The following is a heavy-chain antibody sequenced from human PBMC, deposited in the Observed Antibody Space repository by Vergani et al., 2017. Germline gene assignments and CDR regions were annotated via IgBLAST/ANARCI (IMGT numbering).Heavy chain of an antibody. CDR1: GYIFSNFW. CDR3: ASGGHGSENGGALQL. V-gene: IGHV5-51*01. Sequence: VQLVQSGAEVRKPGASVTVSCTASGYIFSNFWIGWVRQRPGRGLEWMGIIYPGDSEVKSNPTFRGQVIFSVDTSVNTAYLQWRSLQASDTATYFCASGGHGSENGGALQLWGQGTNITVSS. D-gene: IGHD3-10*01. CDR2: IYPGDSEV. J-gene: IGHJ3*01.